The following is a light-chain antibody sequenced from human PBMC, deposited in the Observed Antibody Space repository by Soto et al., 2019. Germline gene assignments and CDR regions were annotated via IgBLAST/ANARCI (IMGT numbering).Light chain of an antibody. CDR2: AAS. CDR3: QRYNSAPFT. V-gene: IGKV1-27*01. Sequence: DIQMTPSPSSLYASVRDRVTITCRASQGISNDLAGYQQKPGKVQTLLIYAASTLQSGVPSRFSGSGSGTDFTLTISSLQPEDGATYYCQRYNSAPFTFGPGTKGDI. CDR1: QGISND. J-gene: IGKJ3*01.